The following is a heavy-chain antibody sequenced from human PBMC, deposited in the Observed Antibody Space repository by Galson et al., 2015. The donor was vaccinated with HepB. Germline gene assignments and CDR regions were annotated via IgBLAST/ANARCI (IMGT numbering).Heavy chain of an antibody. CDR2: IFPADSDT. Sequence: QSGAEVKKPGESLKISCKSSGYNFTTYWIGWVRQMPGKGLEWMGTIFPADSDTRYSPSFQGQVTISADKSISTAYQQWISLRASDSAMYYCARRHATTTDYGMDVWGQGTTVTVSS. CDR3: ARRHATTTDYGMDV. V-gene: IGHV5-51*03. J-gene: IGHJ6*02. D-gene: IGHD1-1*01. CDR1: GYNFTTYW.